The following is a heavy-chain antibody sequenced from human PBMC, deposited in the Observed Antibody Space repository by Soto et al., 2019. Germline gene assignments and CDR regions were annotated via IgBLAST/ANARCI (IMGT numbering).Heavy chain of an antibody. V-gene: IGHV3-7*03. J-gene: IGHJ5*02. Sequence: EVQLVESGGGLVQPGGSLRLSCAASGFSFSNYWMNWVRLAPGKGPEWVANIRKDGSEKIYVDSVEGRFTISRDNAKNSLFLQMNNLRADDTAMYYCVGGTGWLMDTWGQGTPVIVSS. CDR1: GFSFSNYW. CDR3: VGGTGWLMDT. D-gene: IGHD6-19*01. CDR2: IRKDGSEK.